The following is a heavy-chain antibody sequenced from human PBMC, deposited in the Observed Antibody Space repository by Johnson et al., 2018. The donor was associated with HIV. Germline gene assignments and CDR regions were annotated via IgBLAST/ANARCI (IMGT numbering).Heavy chain of an antibody. CDR1: GFSVSYNS. CDR3: AKDSGANWNYGAFDI. D-gene: IGHD1-7*01. V-gene: IGHV3-66*01. Sequence: VLLVESGGGLVQPGGSLRRSCAASGFSVSYNSMNWVRQAPGKGLERVALLYSGGSRYYADSVTGRFTISRDNSKNTLYIKMNSLISEDTAVYYCAKDSGANWNYGAFDIWGQGTMVTVSS. J-gene: IGHJ3*02. CDR2: LYSGGSR.